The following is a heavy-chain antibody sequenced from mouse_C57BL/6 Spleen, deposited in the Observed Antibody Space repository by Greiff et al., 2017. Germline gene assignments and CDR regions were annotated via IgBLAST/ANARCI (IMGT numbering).Heavy chain of an antibody. V-gene: IGHV1-61*01. CDR3: ARRYGNDAMDY. Sequence: QVQLKQPGAELVRPGSSVKLSCTASGYTFTSYWMDWVKQRPGQGLEWIGNIYPSDSETHYTQKFKDKATLTVDKSSSTAYMQLSSLTSEDSAVYYCARRYGNDAMDYWGQGTSVTVSS. CDR2: IYPSDSET. D-gene: IGHD2-10*02. CDR1: GYTFTSYW. J-gene: IGHJ4*01.